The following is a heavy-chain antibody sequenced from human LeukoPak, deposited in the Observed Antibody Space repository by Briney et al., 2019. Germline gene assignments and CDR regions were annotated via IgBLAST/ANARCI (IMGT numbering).Heavy chain of an antibody. CDR1: GGSISSGSYY. D-gene: IGHD6-19*01. Sequence: SQTLSLTCTVSGGSISSGSYYWTWIRQPAGKGLEWIGRIYTSGSTNYNPSLKSRVTMSVDTSKNQFSLKLSSVTAADTAVYYCARDSAWISGWDYYYYMDVWGKGTTVTISS. J-gene: IGHJ6*03. CDR2: IYTSGST. CDR3: ARDSAWISGWDYYYYMDV. V-gene: IGHV4-61*02.